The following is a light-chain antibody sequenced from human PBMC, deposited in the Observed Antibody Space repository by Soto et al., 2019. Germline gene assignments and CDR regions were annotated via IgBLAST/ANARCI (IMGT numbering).Light chain of an antibody. V-gene: IGKV1-33*01. Sequence: DIQMTQSPSSPSASVGERVTITCRANEDISNYLNWYQQKPGRAPKLLIYDASTLETGVPSRFSGSGSGTHFTFTISSLQPEDVGTYYCQQYENLRLHTFGPGTKL. CDR2: DAS. CDR3: QQYENLRLHT. CDR1: EDISNY. J-gene: IGKJ2*01.